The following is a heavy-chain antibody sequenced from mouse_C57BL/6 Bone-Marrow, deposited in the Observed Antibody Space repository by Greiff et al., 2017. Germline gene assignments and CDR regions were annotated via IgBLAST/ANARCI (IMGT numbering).Heavy chain of an antibody. D-gene: IGHD1-1*01. CDR1: GYTFTSYG. Sequence: QVQLKESGAELARPGASVKLSCKASGYTFTSYGISWVKQRTGQGLEWIGEIYPRSGNTYYNEKFKGKATLTADKSSSTAYMELRSLTSEDSAVYFCARWEITTVVAGDYWGQGTTLTVSS. CDR2: IYPRSGNT. J-gene: IGHJ2*01. CDR3: ARWEITTVVAGDY. V-gene: IGHV1-81*01.